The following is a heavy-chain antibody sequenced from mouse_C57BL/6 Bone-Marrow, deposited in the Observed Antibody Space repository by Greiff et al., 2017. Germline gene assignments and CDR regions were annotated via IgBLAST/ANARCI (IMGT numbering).Heavy chain of an antibody. Sequence: VKLMESGAELARPGASVKLSCKASGYTFTSYGISWVKQRTGQGLEWIGEIYPRSGNTYYNEKFKGKATLTADKSSSTAYMELRSLTSEDSAVYFCARERLRWFAYWGQGTLVTVSA. CDR1: GYTFTSYG. J-gene: IGHJ3*01. CDR3: ARERLRWFAY. D-gene: IGHD2-4*01. V-gene: IGHV1-81*01. CDR2: IYPRSGNT.